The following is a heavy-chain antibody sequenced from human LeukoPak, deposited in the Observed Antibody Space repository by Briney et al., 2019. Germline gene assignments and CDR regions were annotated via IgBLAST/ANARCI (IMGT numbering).Heavy chain of an antibody. Sequence: GGSLRLSCAASGFTFSSYAMSWVRQAPGKGLEWVSAISGSGGSTYYADSVKGRFTISRDNSKNTLYLQMNSLRAEDTAVYYCAKTVSDFWGGYPRHMDVWGKGTTVTVSS. CDR3: AKTVSDFWGGYPRHMDV. D-gene: IGHD3-3*01. CDR1: GFTFSSYA. J-gene: IGHJ6*03. CDR2: ISGSGGST. V-gene: IGHV3-23*01.